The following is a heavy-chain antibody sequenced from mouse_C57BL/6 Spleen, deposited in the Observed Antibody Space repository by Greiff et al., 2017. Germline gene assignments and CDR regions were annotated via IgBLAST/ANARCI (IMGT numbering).Heavy chain of an antibody. CDR1: GYAFTNYL. Sequence: QVQLQQSGAELVRPGTSVKVSCKASGYAFTNYLIEWVKQRPGQGLELIGVINPGSGGTNYNEKFKGKATLTADKSSSTAYMPLSSLTSEDSAVYFCARKKGYYGSGYADYWGQGTSVTVSS. J-gene: IGHJ4*01. CDR3: ARKKGYYGSGYADY. CDR2: INPGSGGT. V-gene: IGHV1-54*01. D-gene: IGHD1-1*01.